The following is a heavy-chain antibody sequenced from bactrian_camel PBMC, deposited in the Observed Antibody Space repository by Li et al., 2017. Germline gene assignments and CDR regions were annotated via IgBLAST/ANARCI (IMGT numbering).Heavy chain of an antibody. D-gene: IGHD2*01. V-gene: IGHV3S53*01. J-gene: IGHJ4*01. CDR3: AARRSVGLCSFGNDDY. Sequence: HVQLVESGGGSVQAGGSLRLSCAASGYSYSVYCMGWFRQAPGKERERVAGIEHDGGAVYGDWVKGRFTVSQDTPKRTLDLQLNNLKPEDTAMYVCAARRSVGLCSFGNDDYWGQGTQVTVS. CDR1: GYSYSVYC. CDR2: IEHDGGA.